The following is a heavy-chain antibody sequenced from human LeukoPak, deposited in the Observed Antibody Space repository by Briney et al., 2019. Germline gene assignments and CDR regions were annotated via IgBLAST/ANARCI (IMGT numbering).Heavy chain of an antibody. CDR2: VSSSSSYT. CDR1: GFTFSDYY. D-gene: IGHD6-19*01. V-gene: IGHV3-11*06. J-gene: IGHJ4*02. CDR3: ARVEQWLPQNDY. Sequence: GGSLRLSCAASGFTFSDYYMSWIRQAPGKGLEWVSYVSSSSSYTNYADSVKGRFTISRDNAKNSLYLQMNSLRAEDTAVYYCARVEQWLPQNDYWGQGTLVTVSS.